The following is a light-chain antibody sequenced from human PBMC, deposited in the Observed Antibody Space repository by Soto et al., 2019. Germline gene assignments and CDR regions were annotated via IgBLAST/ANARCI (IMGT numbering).Light chain of an antibody. CDR1: QSISSY. CDR3: QQSYSTPLT. J-gene: IGKJ4*01. CDR2: AAS. V-gene: IGKV1-39*01. Sequence: DIQMTQSPSSLSASVGDRVTITCRASQSISSYLNWYQQKPGKAPKLLIYAASNLQSGVPSRFXXXXXXXXFXLTISSLQPEDFATYYCQQSYSTPLTFGAGTKVEIK.